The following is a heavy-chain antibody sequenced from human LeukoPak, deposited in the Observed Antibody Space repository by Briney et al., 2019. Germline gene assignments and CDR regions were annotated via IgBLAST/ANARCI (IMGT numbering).Heavy chain of an antibody. CDR1: RFTFSSYE. CDR3: AREDTGVAFDI. Sequence: GGPLRLSCAASRFTFSSYEMNWVRQAPGKGLEWVSYISGSGIKHYADSVKGRFTISRDNAKNSLCLQMNSLRVEDTAVYYCAREDTGVAFDIWGQGTTVTV. CDR2: ISGSGIK. D-gene: IGHD2-8*01. V-gene: IGHV3-48*03. J-gene: IGHJ3*02.